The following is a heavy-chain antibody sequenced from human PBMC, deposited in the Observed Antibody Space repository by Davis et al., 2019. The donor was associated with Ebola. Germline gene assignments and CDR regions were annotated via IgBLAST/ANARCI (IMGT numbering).Heavy chain of an antibody. Sequence: ASVKVSCKASGYTFTNYGITWVRQAPGQGLEWMGRINPNSGGTNYAQKFQDRATMTRDRSTSTVYMELSRLRSDDTAVYYCARDIRNTIFGVVIIGHWGQGTLVTVSS. CDR3: ARDIRNTIFGVVIIGH. CDR2: INPNSGGT. CDR1: GYTFTNYG. V-gene: IGHV1-2*06. J-gene: IGHJ4*02. D-gene: IGHD3-3*01.